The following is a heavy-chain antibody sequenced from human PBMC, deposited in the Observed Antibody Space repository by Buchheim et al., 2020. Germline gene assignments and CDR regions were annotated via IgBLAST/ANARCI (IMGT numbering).Heavy chain of an antibody. Sequence: EVQLVQSGAEVKKPGESLKISCQGSGYSFSSYWIAWVRQMPGKGLEWMGIIYPGDSDTRYSPSFQGQVTISADKSITTAYLQWSSLKASDTAMYYCARRRMATENYYYYAMDVWGQGTT. V-gene: IGHV5-51*01. CDR2: IYPGDSDT. D-gene: IGHD5-24*01. CDR3: ARRRMATENYYYYAMDV. J-gene: IGHJ6*02. CDR1: GYSFSSYW.